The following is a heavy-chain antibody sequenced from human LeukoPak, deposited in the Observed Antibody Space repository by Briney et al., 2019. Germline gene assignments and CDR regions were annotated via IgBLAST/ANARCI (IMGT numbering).Heavy chain of an antibody. CDR2: IKQDGSEK. J-gene: IGHJ2*01. V-gene: IGHV3-7*01. D-gene: IGHD3-22*01. Sequence: PGGSLRLSCAASGFTFSTYWMSWVRQAPGKGLEWVANIKQDGSEKHYVDSVKGRFTISRDNAKNSLYLQMNSLRAEDTAVYYCARSRRYYDSSGYPQGRYFDLWGRGTLVTVSS. CDR3: ARSRRYYDSSGYPQGRYFDL. CDR1: GFTFSTYW.